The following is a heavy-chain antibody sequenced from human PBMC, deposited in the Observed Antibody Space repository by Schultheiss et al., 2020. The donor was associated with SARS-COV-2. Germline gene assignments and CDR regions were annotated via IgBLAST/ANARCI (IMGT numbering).Heavy chain of an antibody. V-gene: IGHV4-34*01. CDR2: INHSGST. CDR3: ARVCDDSSGYYDDAFDI. Sequence: SQTLSLTCAVYGGSFSGYYWSWIRQPPGKGLEWIGEINHSGSTNYNPSLKSRVTISVDTSKNQFSLKLSSVTAADTAVYYCARVCDDSSGYYDDAFDIWGQGTMVTVSS. J-gene: IGHJ3*02. CDR1: GGSFSGYY. D-gene: IGHD3-22*01.